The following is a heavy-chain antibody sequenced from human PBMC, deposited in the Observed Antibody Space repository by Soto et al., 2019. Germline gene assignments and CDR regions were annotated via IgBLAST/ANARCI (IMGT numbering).Heavy chain of an antibody. D-gene: IGHD3-3*01. CDR3: ARGRLDCLLLGYGVDV. V-gene: IGHV4-4*02. CDR1: GGSISSSNW. CDR2: IYHSGST. J-gene: IGHJ6*02. Sequence: PSETLSLTCAVSGGSISSSNWWSWVRQPPGKGLEWIGEIYHSGSTNYNPSLKSRVTISVDTSKNQFSLKLRSVTAADTATYYCARGRLDCLLLGYGVDVWGQGTTVTVSS.